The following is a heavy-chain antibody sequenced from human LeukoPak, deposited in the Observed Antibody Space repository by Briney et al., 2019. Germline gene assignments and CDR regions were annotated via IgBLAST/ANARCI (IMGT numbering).Heavy chain of an antibody. Sequence: GGSLRLSCAASGFTFSSYSMNWVRQAPGKGLEWDSYISSSSSTIYYADSVKGRFTISRDNAKNSLYLQMNSLRAEDTAVYYCARVRRFWGAGDAFDIWGQGTMVTVSS. CDR3: ARVRRFWGAGDAFDI. V-gene: IGHV3-48*01. D-gene: IGHD3-3*01. CDR1: GFTFSSYS. J-gene: IGHJ3*02. CDR2: ISSSSSTI.